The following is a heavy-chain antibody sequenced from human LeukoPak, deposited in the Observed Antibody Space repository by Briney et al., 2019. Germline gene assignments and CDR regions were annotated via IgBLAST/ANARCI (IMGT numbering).Heavy chain of an antibody. Sequence: PSETLSLTCTVSGGSISSDYWGWIRQPPGKGLEWIGSINYSGRTYYNPSLKSRVTISVDTSKNQFSVKLSSVTAADTTVYYCARLTVGYCGGGSCAGWDYWGQGTLVTVSS. V-gene: IGHV4-39*01. D-gene: IGHD2-15*01. CDR3: ARLTVGYCGGGSCAGWDY. CDR1: GGSISSDY. CDR2: INYSGRT. J-gene: IGHJ4*02.